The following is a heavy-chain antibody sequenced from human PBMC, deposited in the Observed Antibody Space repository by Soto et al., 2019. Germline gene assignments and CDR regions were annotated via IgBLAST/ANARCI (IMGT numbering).Heavy chain of an antibody. CDR2: IYYSGRT. J-gene: IGHJ4*02. CDR3: ARQRTTVVTQAYFDH. D-gene: IGHD2-21*02. V-gene: IGHV4-39*01. CDR1: GESISSSSYY. Sequence: NPSETLSLTCIFSGESISSSSYYWGWILQPPGKGLEWIGSIYYSGRTYYNPSFKSRVTISIDTSKNQFSLKLSSVTATDTAVYYCARQRTTVVTQAYFDHWGQGALVTVSS.